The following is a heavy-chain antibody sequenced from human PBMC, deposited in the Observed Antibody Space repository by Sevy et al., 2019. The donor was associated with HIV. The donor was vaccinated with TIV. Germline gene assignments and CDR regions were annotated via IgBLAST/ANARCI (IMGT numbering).Heavy chain of an antibody. V-gene: IGHV3-23*01. Sequence: GGSLRLSCAASGFTFSTYAMSWVRQTPGKGLQWVSVISDSGGSTYYADSVQGRFTISRDNSKDTMYLQLNSLRAEDTAVYYCARRPDLGSVIRTGVMDVWGQGTTVTVSS. CDR3: ARRPDLGSVIRTGVMDV. CDR2: ISDSGGST. CDR1: GFTFSTYA. J-gene: IGHJ6*02. D-gene: IGHD3-10*01.